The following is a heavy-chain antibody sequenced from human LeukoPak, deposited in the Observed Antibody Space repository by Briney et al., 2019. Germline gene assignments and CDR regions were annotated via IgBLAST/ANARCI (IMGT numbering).Heavy chain of an antibody. CDR1: GGSISSYY. CDR3: ARSLTGGDFDY. CDR2: IYYSGST. D-gene: IGHD3-9*01. J-gene: IGHJ4*02. V-gene: IGHV4-59*08. Sequence: PETLSLTCTVSGGSISSYYWSWIRQPPGKGLEWIGYIYYSGSTNYNPSLKSRVTISVDTSKNQFSLKLSSVTAADTAVYYCARSLTGGDFDYWGQGTLVTVSS.